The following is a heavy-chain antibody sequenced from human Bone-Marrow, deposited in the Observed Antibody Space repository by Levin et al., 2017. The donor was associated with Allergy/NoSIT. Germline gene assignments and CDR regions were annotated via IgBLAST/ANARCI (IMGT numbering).Heavy chain of an antibody. V-gene: IGHV3-30*18. CDR1: GFTFSSYG. J-gene: IGHJ4*02. CDR3: AKDHRRGYSYGGSFDY. Sequence: GGSLRLSCAASGFTFSSYGMHWVRQAPGKGLEWVAVISYDGSNKYYADSVKGRFTISRDNSKNTLYLQMNSLRAEDTGVYYCAKDHRRGYSYGGSFDYWGQGTLVTVSS. D-gene: IGHD5-18*01. CDR2: ISYDGSNK.